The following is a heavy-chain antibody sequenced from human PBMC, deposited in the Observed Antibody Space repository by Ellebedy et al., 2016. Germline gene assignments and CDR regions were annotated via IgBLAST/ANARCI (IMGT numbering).Heavy chain of an antibody. Sequence: GGSLRLXXKGSGYSFTSYWIGWVRQMPGKGLEWMGIIYPGDSDTRYSPSFQGQVTISADKSITTAFLHWSSLKASDTAMYYCASSGERYYYYYGMDVWGQGTTVTVSS. J-gene: IGHJ6*02. CDR2: IYPGDSDT. D-gene: IGHD6-19*01. CDR3: ASSGERYYYYYGMDV. V-gene: IGHV5-51*01. CDR1: GYSFTSYW.